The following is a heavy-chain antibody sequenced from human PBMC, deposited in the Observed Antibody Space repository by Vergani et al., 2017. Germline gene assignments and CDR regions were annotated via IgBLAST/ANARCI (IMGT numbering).Heavy chain of an antibody. J-gene: IGHJ6*02. CDR2: INPNSGGT. V-gene: IGHV1-2*02. Sequence: QVQLVQSGAEVKKPGASVKVSCKASGYTFTGYYMHWVRQAPGQGLEWMGWINPNSGGTNYAQKFQGRVTMTRDTSISTAYMELSRLRSDDTAVYYCARNDFWSGPYYYYGMDVWGQGTTVTVSS. CDR1: GYTFTGYY. CDR3: ARNDFWSGPYYYYGMDV. D-gene: IGHD3-3*01.